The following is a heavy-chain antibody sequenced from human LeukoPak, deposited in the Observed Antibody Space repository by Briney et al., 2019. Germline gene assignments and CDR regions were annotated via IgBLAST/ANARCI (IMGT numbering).Heavy chain of an antibody. CDR2: IYHSGKT. J-gene: IGHJ4*02. CDR3: ARLPYCTNGICLYYFDY. V-gene: IGHV4-38-2*01. D-gene: IGHD2-8*01. CDR1: GYPISSGFY. Sequence: SETLSLTCPVSGYPISSGFYWGWFRQPPGKGLEWIGSIYHSGKTYYNPSLKSRVTISVDTSKNQFSLKLSSVTAADTAMYYCARLPYCTNGICLYYFDYWGQGTLVTVSS.